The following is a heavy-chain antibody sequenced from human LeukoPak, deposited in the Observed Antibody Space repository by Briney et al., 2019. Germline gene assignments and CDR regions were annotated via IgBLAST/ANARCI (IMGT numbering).Heavy chain of an antibody. CDR3: ARGAIVVVPAFDAFDI. J-gene: IGHJ3*02. V-gene: IGHV3-30-3*01. CDR1: GFTFSSYA. D-gene: IGHD2-2*01. CDR2: ISYDGSNK. Sequence: GRSLRLSCAASGFTFSSYAMHWVRQAPGKGLEWVAVISYDGSNKYYADSVKGRFTISRDNSKNTLYLQMNSLRAEDTAVYYCARGAIVVVPAFDAFDIWGQGTMVTVSS.